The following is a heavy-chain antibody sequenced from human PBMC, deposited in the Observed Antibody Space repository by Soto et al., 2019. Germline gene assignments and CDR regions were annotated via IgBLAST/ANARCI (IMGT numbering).Heavy chain of an antibody. D-gene: IGHD4-17*01. V-gene: IGHV4-39*01. Sequence: SETLSLTCTVSGGSISSSSYYWGWIRQPPGKGLEWIGSIYYSGSTYYNPSLKSRVTISVDTSKNQFSLKLSSVTAADTAVYYCARPQPDYGDCFDYWGQGTLVTVSS. J-gene: IGHJ4*02. CDR3: ARPQPDYGDCFDY. CDR2: IYYSGST. CDR1: GGSISSSSYY.